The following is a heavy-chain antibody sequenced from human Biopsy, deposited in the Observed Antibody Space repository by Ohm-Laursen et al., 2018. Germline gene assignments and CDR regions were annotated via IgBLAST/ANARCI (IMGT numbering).Heavy chain of an antibody. J-gene: IGHJ5*01. CDR1: GESMWTYY. CDR3: ARVRGGFLEWFDY. D-gene: IGHD3-3*01. CDR2: IYYSGTT. Sequence: GTLFLTCTVSGESMWTYYWSWIRQPPGQVMEWIASIYYSGTTHKNPSLKSRVTISVDTSQGLLSLDLSSVTAADTAVYYCARVRGGFLEWFDYWGQGTLVTVSS. V-gene: IGHV4-59*01.